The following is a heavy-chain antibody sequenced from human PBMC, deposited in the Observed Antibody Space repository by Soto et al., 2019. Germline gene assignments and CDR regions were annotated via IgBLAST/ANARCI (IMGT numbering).Heavy chain of an antibody. D-gene: IGHD2-15*01. Sequence: ASVQVSCKASGYKFTTYFIHWVRQAPGQGLEWMXMIXXXGDRGXAXXXXXXGTMTLDTSTTKAYMELRNRTSEDTGVCFCVRGYCTTSPCSGDFQFWGQGNLVTVSS. V-gene: IGHV1-46*01. CDR2: IXXXGDR. J-gene: IGHJ1*01. CDR3: VRGYCTTSPCSGDFQF. CDR1: GYKFTTYF.